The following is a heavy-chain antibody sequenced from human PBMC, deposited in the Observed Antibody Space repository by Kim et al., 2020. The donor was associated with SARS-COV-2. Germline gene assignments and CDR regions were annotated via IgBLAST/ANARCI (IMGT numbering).Heavy chain of an antibody. CDR1: GGSISSGGYY. J-gene: IGHJ6*03. D-gene: IGHD5-12*01. CDR2: IYYSGST. V-gene: IGHV4-31*03. Sequence: SETLSLTCTVSGGSISSGGYYWSWIRQHPGKGLEWIGYIYYSGSTYYNPSLKSRVTISVDTSKNQFSLKLSSVTAADTAVYYCAREDSGYDRRGYYYYMDVWGKGTTVTVSS. CDR3: AREDSGYDRRGYYYYMDV.